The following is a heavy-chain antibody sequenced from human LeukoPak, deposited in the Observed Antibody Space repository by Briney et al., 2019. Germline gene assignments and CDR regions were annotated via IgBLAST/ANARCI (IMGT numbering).Heavy chain of an antibody. Sequence: GGSLRLSCATSGFTFSSYAMSWVRQAPGKGLEWVSAISGSGGSTYYADSVKGRFTISRDNSKNTLYLQMNSLRAEDTAVYYCAKADNDSSGYRYYFDYWGQGTLVTVSS. CDR1: GFTFSSYA. CDR2: ISGSGGST. V-gene: IGHV3-23*01. J-gene: IGHJ4*02. D-gene: IGHD3-22*01. CDR3: AKADNDSSGYRYYFDY.